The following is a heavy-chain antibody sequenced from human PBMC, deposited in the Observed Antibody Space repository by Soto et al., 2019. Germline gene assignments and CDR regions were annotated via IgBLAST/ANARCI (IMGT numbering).Heavy chain of an antibody. Sequence: SETLSLTCTVSGGSISSYHWSWIRQPPGKGLEWIGYIYYSGSTNYNPSLKSRVAISVDTSKNQFSLKLNSVTAADTAVYYCARDYILATYYSGFDPWGQGTLVTVSS. V-gene: IGHV4-59*01. CDR2: IYYSGST. D-gene: IGHD3-9*01. J-gene: IGHJ5*02. CDR1: GGSISSYH. CDR3: ARDYILATYYSGFDP.